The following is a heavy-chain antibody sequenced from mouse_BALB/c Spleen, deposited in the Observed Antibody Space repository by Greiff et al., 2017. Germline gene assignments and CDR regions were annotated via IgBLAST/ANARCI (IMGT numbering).Heavy chain of an antibody. J-gene: IGHJ3*01. CDR1: GFTFSDYY. CDR2: ISDGGSYT. D-gene: IGHD1-1*01. V-gene: IGHV5-4*02. CDR3: ARDGDYYGSSRFAY. Sequence: DVMLVESGGGLVKPGGSLKLSCAASGFTFSDYYMYWVRQTPEKRLEWVATISDGGSYTYYPDSVKGRFTISRDNAKNNLYLQMSSLKSEDTAMYYCARDGDYYGSSRFAYWGQGTLVTVSA.